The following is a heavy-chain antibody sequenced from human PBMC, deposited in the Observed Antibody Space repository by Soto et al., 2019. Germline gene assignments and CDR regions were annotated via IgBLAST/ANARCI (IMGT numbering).Heavy chain of an antibody. CDR1: GDSITSGGYY. D-gene: IGHD3-10*01. J-gene: IGHJ6*02. CDR2: IYHSGGA. CDR3: ARDYYGAGSHYYYYGMEV. Sequence: SETLSLTCPVSGDSITSGGYYWSWLRQQPGKGLEWIGYIYHSGGASYNPSLRGRAVISIDTSKNQFFLRMNAVTAADTATYYCARDYYGAGSHYYYYGMEVWGQGTTVTVSS. V-gene: IGHV4-31*03.